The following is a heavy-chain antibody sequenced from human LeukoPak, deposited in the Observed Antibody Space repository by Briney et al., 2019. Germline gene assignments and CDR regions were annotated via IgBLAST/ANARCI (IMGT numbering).Heavy chain of an antibody. V-gene: IGHV3-74*03. CDR3: TRDRFYAMDA. CDR1: TGTSRDSW. Sequence: GGSLRLSWAAATGTSRDSWMHWVSQAPGKGLVWISRITIDGTGTTYADAVKGRFTISRDSAKNTLYLQMNSLRAEDTAVYYCTRDRFYAMDAWGQGTTVTVAS. CDR2: ITIDGTGT. J-gene: IGHJ6*02.